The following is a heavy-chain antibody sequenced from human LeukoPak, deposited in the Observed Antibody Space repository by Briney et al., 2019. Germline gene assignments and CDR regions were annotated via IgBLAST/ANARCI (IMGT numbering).Heavy chain of an antibody. D-gene: IGHD6-13*01. V-gene: IGHV4-61*01. Sequence: SETLSLTCTVSGGSVSSGSYYWSWIRQPPGKGLEWIGYIYYSGSTNYNPSLKSRVTISVDTSKNQFSLKLSSVTAADTAVYYCAGGSSWYFDYWGQGTLVTVSS. J-gene: IGHJ4*02. CDR3: AGGSSWYFDY. CDR2: IYYSGST. CDR1: GGSVSSGSYY.